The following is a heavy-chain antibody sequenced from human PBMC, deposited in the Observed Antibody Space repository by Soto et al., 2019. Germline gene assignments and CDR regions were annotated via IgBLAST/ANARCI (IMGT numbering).Heavy chain of an antibody. D-gene: IGHD2-21*01. CDR1: GDSISSGDYY. J-gene: IGHJ5*02. CDR2: IYYSGTT. CDR3: ARLGAYYQSLDP. Sequence: SETLSLTCTVSGDSISSGDYYWSWVRQSPGKGLEWIGCIYYSGTTYYNPSLETRLTMSVDTSKNQFSLRLASVTAADTAVYYCARLGAYYQSLDPWGPGILVTVSS. V-gene: IGHV4-30-4*01.